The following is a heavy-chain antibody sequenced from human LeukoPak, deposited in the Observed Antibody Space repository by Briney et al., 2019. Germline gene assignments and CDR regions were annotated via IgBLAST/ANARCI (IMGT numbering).Heavy chain of an antibody. CDR1: GFTFSSYS. D-gene: IGHD5-18*01. Sequence: GGSLRLSCAASGFTFSSYSMNWVRQAPGKGLEWVSSISSSSSYIYYADSVKGRFTISRDNAKNSLYLQMNSLRAEDTAVYYCARDRIQLWPDGIGYWGQGTLVTVSS. CDR2: ISSSSSYI. J-gene: IGHJ4*02. V-gene: IGHV3-21*01. CDR3: ARDRIQLWPDGIGY.